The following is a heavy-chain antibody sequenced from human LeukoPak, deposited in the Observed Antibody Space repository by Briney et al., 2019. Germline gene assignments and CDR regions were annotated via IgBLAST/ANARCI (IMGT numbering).Heavy chain of an antibody. D-gene: IGHD6-13*01. CDR3: ARAAAGKRNNWFDP. Sequence: GASVKVSCKASGYTFTSYYMHWVRQAPGQGLEWMGWINPNSGGTNYAQKFQGRVTMTRDTSISTAYMELSRLRSDDTAVYYCARAAAGKRNNWFDPWGQGTLVTVSS. CDR2: INPNSGGT. V-gene: IGHV1-2*02. J-gene: IGHJ5*02. CDR1: GYTFTSYY.